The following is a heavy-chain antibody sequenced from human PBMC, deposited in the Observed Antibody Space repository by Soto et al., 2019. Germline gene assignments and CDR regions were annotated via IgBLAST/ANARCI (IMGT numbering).Heavy chain of an antibody. D-gene: IGHD6-13*01. CDR1: GFTFSSSA. Sequence: GASVKVSCKTSGFTFSSSAVHWVRQARGHRLQWIGWIDVGSGNANYAQMLQERIGISRDMSTSTAYMELSSLRSEDTAVYYCARGWQLVESIYYYYYGMDVWGQGTTVTVSS. CDR3: ARGWQLVESIYYYYYGMDV. J-gene: IGHJ6*02. CDR2: IDVGSGNA. V-gene: IGHV1-58*01.